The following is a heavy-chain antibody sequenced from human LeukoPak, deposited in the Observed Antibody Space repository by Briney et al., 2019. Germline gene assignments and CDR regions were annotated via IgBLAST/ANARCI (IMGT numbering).Heavy chain of an antibody. D-gene: IGHD1-26*01. J-gene: IGHJ5*02. CDR2: IIPIFGTA. CDR3: ARFLPQKWELPGNWFDP. CDR1: GGTFGSYA. Sequence: GASVKVSCKASGGTFGSYAISWVRQAPGQGLEWMGGIIPIFGTANYAQKFQGRVTITADESTSTAYMELSSLRSEDTAVYYCARFLPQKWELPGNWFDPWGQGTLVTVSS. V-gene: IGHV1-69*13.